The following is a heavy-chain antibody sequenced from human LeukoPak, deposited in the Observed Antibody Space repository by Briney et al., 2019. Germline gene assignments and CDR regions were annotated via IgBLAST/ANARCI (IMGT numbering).Heavy chain of an antibody. V-gene: IGHV4-4*07. CDR1: GGSISSYY. CDR3: TRDPQLGPFDY. CDR2: IYTSGRT. D-gene: IGHD6-6*01. J-gene: IGHJ4*02. Sequence: SETLSLTCTVSGGSISSYYWSWIRQPAGKGLEWIGRIYTSGRTNYNPSLKSRVTMSVDTSKKQFSLKLSSVTAADTAVYYCTRDPQLGPFDYWGQGTLVTVSS.